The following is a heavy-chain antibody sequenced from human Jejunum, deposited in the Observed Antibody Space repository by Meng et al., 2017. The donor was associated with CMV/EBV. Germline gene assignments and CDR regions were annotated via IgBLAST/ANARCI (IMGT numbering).Heavy chain of an antibody. Sequence: SEYTFTDYYVHLVRQAPGQVLEWLGYLNPYTGDTNYAQKFQGRVSMTRDTPTNTAYMELTRLRSDDTALYYCAKDAGSFLDYYFDFWGQGTLVTVSS. CDR3: AKDAGSFLDYYFDF. CDR2: LNPYTGDT. CDR1: EYTFTDYY. J-gene: IGHJ4*02. D-gene: IGHD3-10*01. V-gene: IGHV1-2*02.